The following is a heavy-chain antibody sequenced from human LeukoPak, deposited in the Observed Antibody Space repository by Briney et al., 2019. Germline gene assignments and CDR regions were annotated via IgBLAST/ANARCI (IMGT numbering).Heavy chain of an antibody. Sequence: GGSLRLSCAASGFTVSSNYMSWVRQAPGKGLEWVSVIYSGGSTYYADSAKGRFTIPRDNSKNTLYLQMNSLRAEDTAVYYCARGLNVVVPAAMNYFDYWGQGTLVTVSS. CDR1: GFTVSSNY. J-gene: IGHJ4*02. CDR3: ARGLNVVVPAAMNYFDY. CDR2: IYSGGST. D-gene: IGHD2-2*01. V-gene: IGHV3-66*01.